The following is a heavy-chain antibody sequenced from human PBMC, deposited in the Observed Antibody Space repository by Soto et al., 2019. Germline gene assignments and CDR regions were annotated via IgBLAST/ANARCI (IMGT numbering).Heavy chain of an antibody. CDR1: GFTFSRNA. CDR3: AKGYREYSSSWFDY. Sequence: GGSLRLSCAASGFTFSRNAMSWVRQAPGKGLEWVSVMSGSGGSTYYADSVTGRFTISRDNSKNTLYLQMNSLRAEDTAVYYCAKGYREYSSSWFDYWGQGTLVIVYS. CDR2: MSGSGGST. V-gene: IGHV3-23*01. D-gene: IGHD6-13*01. J-gene: IGHJ4*02.